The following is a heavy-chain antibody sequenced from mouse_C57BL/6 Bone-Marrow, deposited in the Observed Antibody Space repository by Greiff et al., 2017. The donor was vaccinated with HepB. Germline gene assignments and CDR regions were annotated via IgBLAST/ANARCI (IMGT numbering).Heavy chain of an antibody. Sequence: VQLVESGAELVRPGTSVKVSCKASGYAFTNYLIEWVKQRPGQGLEWIGVINPGSGGTNYNEKFKGKATLTADKSSSTAYMQLSSLTSEDSAVYFCARWGGLYGSSSYWYFDVWGTGTTVTVSS. CDR1: GYAFTNYL. V-gene: IGHV1-54*01. J-gene: IGHJ1*03. D-gene: IGHD1-1*01. CDR3: ARWGGLYGSSSYWYFDV. CDR2: INPGSGGT.